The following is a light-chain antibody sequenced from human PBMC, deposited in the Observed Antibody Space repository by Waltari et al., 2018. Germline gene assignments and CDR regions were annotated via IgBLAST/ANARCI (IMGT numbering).Light chain of an antibody. J-gene: IGLJ2*01. CDR1: SSDIGGYNY. CDR3: SSYVRSSTLEL. CDR2: DVS. V-gene: IGLV2-14*03. Sequence: QSALTQPASVSGSPGQSITISCTGTSSDIGGYNYVSWYQQLPGRAPKLIIYDVSNRPSVGSHRFSGSTSRDSAFLTISGRRGDGAAVYYCSSYVRSSTLELYGGGTSLAVL.